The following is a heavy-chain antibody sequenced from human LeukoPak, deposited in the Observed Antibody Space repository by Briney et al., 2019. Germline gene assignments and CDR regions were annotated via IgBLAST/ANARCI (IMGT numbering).Heavy chain of an antibody. CDR2: ISAYNGNT. V-gene: IGHV1-18*01. CDR3: SRGRTKDYYESAPEVDP. CDR1: GYTLTSYG. J-gene: IGHJ5*02. Sequence: GAAVKVSRKASGYTLTSYGISLVRQAPRQGLEGMGWISAYNGNTNYAQKLQRRVTITQDPSTVTAQIDPKSLRSDGPAEASCSRGRTKDYYESAPEVDPWGQGTPVTVSS. D-gene: IGHD3-22*01.